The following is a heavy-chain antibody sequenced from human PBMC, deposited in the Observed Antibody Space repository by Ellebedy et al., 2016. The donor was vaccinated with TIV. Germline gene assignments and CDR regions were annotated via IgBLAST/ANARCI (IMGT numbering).Heavy chain of an antibody. CDR1: GYTFTGYY. D-gene: IGHD1-7*01. CDR3: ARDRYNWNYEVGY. V-gene: IGHV1-2*02. J-gene: IGHJ4*02. CDR2: INPNSGGT. Sequence: ASVKVSCXASGYTFTGYYMHWVRQAPGQGLEWMGWINPNSGGTNYAQKFQGRVTMTRDTSISTAYMELSRLRSDDTAVYYCARDRYNWNYEVGYWGQGTLVTVSS.